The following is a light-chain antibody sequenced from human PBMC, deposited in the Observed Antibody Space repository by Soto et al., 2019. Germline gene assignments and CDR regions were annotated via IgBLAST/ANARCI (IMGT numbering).Light chain of an antibody. CDR3: QQYNSYS. CDR1: QSISNW. J-gene: IGKJ1*01. Sequence: EIQMTQYHSKLPASVGVRVTITCRASQSISNWLAWYQQKPGTATKVLIYHASNLQSGVPSRFSGSGSGTEFPLTISRLQPDYFATYYCQQYNSYSFGQGTKVDIK. V-gene: IGKV1-5*01. CDR2: HAS.